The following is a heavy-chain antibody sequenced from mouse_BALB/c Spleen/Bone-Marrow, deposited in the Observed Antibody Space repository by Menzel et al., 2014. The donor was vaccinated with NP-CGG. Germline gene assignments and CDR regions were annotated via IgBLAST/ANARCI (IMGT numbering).Heavy chain of an antibody. Sequence: EVLLQPAAAEFVKPWASVILSCTVYRLNIKDTYMHWVKVKPEQRPDWIGRIEPANGNPKYDPKLQGKATIIAEKSSDTAHMHLSSLTSEDTAVYYCARIGDWGYWGQGTTLTVSS. D-gene: IGHD2-14*01. CDR1: RLNIKDTY. CDR2: IEPANGNP. CDR3: ARIGDWGY. J-gene: IGHJ2*01. V-gene: IGHV14-3*02.